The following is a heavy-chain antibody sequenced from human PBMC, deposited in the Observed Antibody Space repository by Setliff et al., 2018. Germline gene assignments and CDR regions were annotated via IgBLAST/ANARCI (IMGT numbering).Heavy chain of an antibody. D-gene: IGHD3-22*01. CDR1: FSSFSIYS. J-gene: IGHJ6*03. Sequence: TLSLTFTFSFSSFSIYSFSWILQPPGKGLEWIGYKYYSGSTNSNPSLKSRVTISVDTSKNQFSLKLSSVTAADTAVYYCARWRVRDSGYYPRLSYMDAWGKGTTVTVSS. CDR2: KYYSGST. CDR3: ARWRVRDSGYYPRLSYMDA. V-gene: IGHV4-59*08.